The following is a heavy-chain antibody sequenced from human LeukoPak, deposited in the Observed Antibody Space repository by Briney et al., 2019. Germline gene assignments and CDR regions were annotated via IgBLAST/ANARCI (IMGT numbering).Heavy chain of an antibody. D-gene: IGHD6-19*01. V-gene: IGHV4-34*01. CDR3: ARGPSSGWHNFDY. CDR1: GGSFSGYY. J-gene: IGHJ4*02. Sequence: SETLSLTCAVYGGSFSGYYWSWIRQPPGKGLEWIGEINHSGSTNYNPSLKSRVTISVDTSKNQFSLKLSSVTAADTAVYYCARGPSSGWHNFDYWGQGTLVTVSS. CDR2: INHSGST.